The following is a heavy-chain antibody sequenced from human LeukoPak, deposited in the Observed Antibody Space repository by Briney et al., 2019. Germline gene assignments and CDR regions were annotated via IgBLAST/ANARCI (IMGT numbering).Heavy chain of an antibody. CDR1: GGSFSGYY. CDR3: ARGSKYSSGWAPVY. Sequence: PSETLSLTCAVYGGSFSGYYWSWIRQPPGKGLEWIGEINHSGSTNYNPSLKSRVTISVDTSKNQFSLKLSSVTAANTAVYYCARGSKYSSGWAPVYWGQGTLATVSS. V-gene: IGHV4-34*01. J-gene: IGHJ4*02. D-gene: IGHD6-19*01. CDR2: INHSGST.